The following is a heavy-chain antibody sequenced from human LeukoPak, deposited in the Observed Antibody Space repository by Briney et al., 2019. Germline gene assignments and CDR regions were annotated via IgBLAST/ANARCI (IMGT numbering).Heavy chain of an antibody. J-gene: IGHJ4*02. CDR1: GFTFSSSE. D-gene: IGHD5-18*01. CDR2: ISSSSGSTI. CDR3: ARVLGFSYGSDY. Sequence: GGSLRLSCAVSGFTFSSSEMNWVRQAPGKGLEWISYISSSSGSTIYYADSVKGRFTISRDNAKNSLYLQMNSLRAEDTAVYYCARVLGFSYGSDYWGQGTLVTVSS. V-gene: IGHV3-48*03.